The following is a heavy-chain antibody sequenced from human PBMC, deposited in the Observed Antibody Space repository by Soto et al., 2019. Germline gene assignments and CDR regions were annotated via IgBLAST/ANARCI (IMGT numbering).Heavy chain of an antibody. CDR2: ISGSGGIT. J-gene: IGHJ6*01. Sequence: EVQLMESGGDLVQPGGSLRLSCAGSGFTFSRYAMNWVRQAPGKGLEWVSGISGSGGITKYAGSVKGRFTISRDNSGNTLELEINSLRVEDTAVYYCAKRLIAAGGDYYDCYGMDVWGQGTTVTVSS. V-gene: IGHV3-23*01. D-gene: IGHD6-13*01. CDR3: AKRLIAAGGDYYDCYGMDV. CDR1: GFTFSRYA.